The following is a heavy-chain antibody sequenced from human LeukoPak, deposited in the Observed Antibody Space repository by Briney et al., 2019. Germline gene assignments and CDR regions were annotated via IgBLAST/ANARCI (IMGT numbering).Heavy chain of an antibody. Sequence: GGSLRLSCTASGFTFGDYAMSWVRQAPGKGLEWVGFIRSKAYGGTTECAASVKGRFTISRDDSKSIAYLQMNSLKTEDTAVYYCTTGGSYLDFDYWGQGTLVTVSS. D-gene: IGHD1-26*01. CDR3: TTGGSYLDFDY. V-gene: IGHV3-49*04. CDR1: GFTFGDYA. J-gene: IGHJ4*02. CDR2: IRSKAYGGTT.